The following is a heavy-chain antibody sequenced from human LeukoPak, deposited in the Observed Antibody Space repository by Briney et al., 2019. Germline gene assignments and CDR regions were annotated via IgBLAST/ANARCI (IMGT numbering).Heavy chain of an antibody. Sequence: GGSLRLSCAASGFTFSSYSMNWVRQAPGKGLEWVSYISSSGSTIYYADSVKGRFTISRDNAKNSLYLQMNSLRAEDTAMYYCARGASNYGNWEVAYWGQGTLVTVSS. CDR2: ISSSGSTI. V-gene: IGHV3-48*04. J-gene: IGHJ4*02. D-gene: IGHD4-11*01. CDR1: GFTFSSYS. CDR3: ARGASNYGNWEVAY.